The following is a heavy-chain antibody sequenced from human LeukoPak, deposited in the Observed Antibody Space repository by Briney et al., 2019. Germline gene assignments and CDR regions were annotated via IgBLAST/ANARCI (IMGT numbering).Heavy chain of an antibody. CDR3: ARAPDYYGSEIDY. Sequence: TLSLTCAVSGGSISSGGYSWSWIRQPPGKGLEWIGYIYHSGSTYYNPSLKGRVTISVDRSKNQFSLKLSSVTAADTAVYYCARAPDYYGSEIDYWGQGTLVTVSS. CDR2: IYHSGST. D-gene: IGHD3-10*01. J-gene: IGHJ4*02. CDR1: GGSISSGGYS. V-gene: IGHV4-30-2*01.